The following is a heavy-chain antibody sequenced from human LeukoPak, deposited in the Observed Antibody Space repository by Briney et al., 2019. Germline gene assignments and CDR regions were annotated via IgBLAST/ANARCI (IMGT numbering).Heavy chain of an antibody. CDR2: ISAYNGNT. V-gene: IGHV1-18*01. CDR1: GYTFTSYG. D-gene: IGHD2-2*01. CDR3: ARDLDVVVPAAIERFRFDL. J-gene: IGHJ5*02. Sequence: ASVKVSCKASGYTFTSYGISWVRQAPGQGLEWMGWISAYNGNTNYAQKLQGRVTMTRDTSTSTAYMELRSLRSDDTAVYYCARDLDVVVPAAIERFRFDLWGQGTLVTVSS.